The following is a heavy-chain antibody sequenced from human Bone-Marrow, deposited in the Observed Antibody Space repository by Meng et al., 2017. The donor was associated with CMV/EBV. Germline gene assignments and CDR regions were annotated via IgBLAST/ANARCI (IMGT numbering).Heavy chain of an antibody. Sequence: ASVKVSCKASGYTFTGYYMHWVRQAPGQGLEWMGWINPNSGGTNYAQKFQGRVTMTRDTSISTAYMELSRLRSDDTAVYYCAREFPSSIWSGYYTYAFDIWGQGTMVTVSS. J-gene: IGHJ3*02. V-gene: IGHV1-2*02. CDR2: INPNSGGT. CDR1: GYTFTGYY. CDR3: AREFPSSIWSGYYTYAFDI. D-gene: IGHD3-3*01.